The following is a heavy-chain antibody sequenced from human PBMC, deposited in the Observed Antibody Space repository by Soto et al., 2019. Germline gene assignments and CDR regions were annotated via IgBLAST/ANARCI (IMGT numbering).Heavy chain of an antibody. CDR2: ISPSGTY. J-gene: IGHJ2*01. V-gene: IGHV3-21*01. CDR3: ARDREGATSHWFFDL. CDR1: GFTLSTYT. D-gene: IGHD1-26*01. Sequence: LRLSCAASGFTLSTYTMHWVRQAPGKGLQWVSSISPSGTYIDSLQGRFTISRDNARNSLYLQLNDLSAEDTALYYCARDREGATSHWFFDLWGRGTLVTVSS.